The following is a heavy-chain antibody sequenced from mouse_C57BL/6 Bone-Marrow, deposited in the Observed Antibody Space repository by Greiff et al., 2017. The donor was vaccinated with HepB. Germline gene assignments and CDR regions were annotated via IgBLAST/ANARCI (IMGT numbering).Heavy chain of an antibody. CDR1: GFTFSDYY. J-gene: IGHJ4*01. CDR2: ISNGGGST. V-gene: IGHV5-12*01. Sequence: EVQWVESGGGLVQPGGSLKLSCAASGFTFSDYYMYWVRQTPEKRLEWVAYISNGGGSTYYPDTVKGRFTISRDNAKNTLYLQMSRLKSEDTAMYYCARQDYDYDYYAMDYWGQGTSVTVSS. CDR3: ARQDYDYDYYAMDY. D-gene: IGHD2-4*01.